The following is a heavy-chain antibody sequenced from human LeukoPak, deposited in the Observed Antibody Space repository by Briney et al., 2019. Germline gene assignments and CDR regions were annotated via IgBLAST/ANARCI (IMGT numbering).Heavy chain of an antibody. CDR2: ISRSSGYI. CDR3: ARFPEGSNTWSIDF. D-gene: IGHD6-13*01. CDR1: GFTFSSYA. J-gene: IGHJ4*02. Sequence: GGSLRLSCAASGFTFSSYAMSWLRQTPQKGLEWVSSISRSSGYIFYADSIKGRFTVSRDNSKNALYLQMSSLRADDTAVYYCARFPEGSNTWSIDFWGQGTLVTVSS. V-gene: IGHV3-21*01.